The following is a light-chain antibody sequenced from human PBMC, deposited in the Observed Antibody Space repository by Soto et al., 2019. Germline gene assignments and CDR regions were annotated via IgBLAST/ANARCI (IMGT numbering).Light chain of an antibody. V-gene: IGKV1-39*01. CDR1: QSIYNY. CDR2: AAS. Sequence: DIQMTQSPSSLSASVGDGVTITCRASQSIYNYLNWYQQKPGKAPNLLISAASSLQSGVPSRFSGSGSGTDFTLTISSLQPEDFATYYCQQSYNSWTFGHGTKVDIK. J-gene: IGKJ1*01. CDR3: QQSYNSWT.